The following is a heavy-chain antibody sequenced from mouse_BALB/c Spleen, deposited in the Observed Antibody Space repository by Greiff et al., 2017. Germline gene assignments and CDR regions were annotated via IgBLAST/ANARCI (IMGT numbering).Heavy chain of an antibody. CDR1: GFTFSSFG. V-gene: IGHV5-17*02. CDR3: ARDGFMDY. J-gene: IGHJ4*01. D-gene: IGHD2-3*01. Sequence: EVQLVESGGGLVQPGGSRKLSCAASGFTFSSFGMHWVRQAPEKGLEWVAYISSGSSTIYYADTVKGRFTISRDNPKNTLFLQMTSLRSEDTAMYYCARDGFMDYWGQGTSVTVSS. CDR2: ISSGSSTI.